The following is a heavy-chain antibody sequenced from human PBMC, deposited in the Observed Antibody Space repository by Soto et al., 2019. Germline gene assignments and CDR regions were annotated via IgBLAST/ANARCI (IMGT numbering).Heavy chain of an antibody. V-gene: IGHV4-39*07. CDR2: IYHSGST. D-gene: IGHD4-17*01. CDR3: ARGSWATTVNSFDI. Sequence: SETLSLTCTVSGGSISSSSYYWGWIRQPPGKGLEWIGYIYHSGSTYYNPSPKSRVTISVDRSKNQFSLKLSSVTAADTAVYYCARGSWATTVNSFDIWGQGTMVTVSS. CDR1: GGSISSSSYY. J-gene: IGHJ3*02.